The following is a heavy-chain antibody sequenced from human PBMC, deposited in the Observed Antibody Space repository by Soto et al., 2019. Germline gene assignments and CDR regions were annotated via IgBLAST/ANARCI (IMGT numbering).Heavy chain of an antibody. J-gene: IGHJ6*03. Sequence: GGSLRLSCAASGFTFSSYEMNWVRQAPGKGLEWVSYISSSGSTIYYADSVKGRFTISGDNAKNSLYLQRNSLRAEDTAVYYCARASSGSYYLNPYYYYYMDVWGKGTTVTVSS. V-gene: IGHV3-48*03. CDR2: ISSSGSTI. CDR1: GFTFSSYE. CDR3: ARASSGSYYLNPYYYYYMDV. D-gene: IGHD1-26*01.